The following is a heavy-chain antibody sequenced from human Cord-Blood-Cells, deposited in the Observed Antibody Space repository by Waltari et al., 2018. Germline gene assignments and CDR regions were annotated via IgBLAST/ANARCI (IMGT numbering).Heavy chain of an antibody. CDR1: GGSISSSSYY. CDR2: IYYSGGT. Sequence: QLQLQESGPGLVKPSETLSLTCTVSGGSISSSSYYWGWIRQPPGKGLEWIGSIYYSGGTYYNPSLKSRVTISVDTSKNQFSLKLSSVTAADTAVYYCARTLGGSYYAFDIWGQGTMVTVSS. J-gene: IGHJ3*02. V-gene: IGHV4-39*01. CDR3: ARTLGGSYYAFDI. D-gene: IGHD1-26*01.